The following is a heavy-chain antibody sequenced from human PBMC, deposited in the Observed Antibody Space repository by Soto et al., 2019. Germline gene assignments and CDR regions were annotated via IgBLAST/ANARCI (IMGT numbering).Heavy chain of an antibody. J-gene: IGHJ4*02. CDR1: GFTFNSYA. Sequence: VGSLRLSCAASGFTFNSYAMHWFRQAPGKGLEWVAVIWYDGSNKYYADSVKGRFTISRDNSKNTLYLQMNSLRAEDTAVYYCARTYDYVWGSYKGGVDYWGQGTLVTVS. D-gene: IGHD3-16*01. CDR2: IWYDGSNK. CDR3: ARTYDYVWGSYKGGVDY. V-gene: IGHV3-33*08.